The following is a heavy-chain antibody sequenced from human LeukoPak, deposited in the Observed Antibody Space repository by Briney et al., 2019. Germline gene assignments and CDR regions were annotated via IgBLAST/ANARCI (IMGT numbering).Heavy chain of an antibody. D-gene: IGHD5-12*01. J-gene: IGHJ4*02. Sequence: GGSLRLSCAASGFTFSSYAMSWVRQAPGKGLEWVSGISPSGDITYYADSVKGRFTVSRDNFKNTLYLQMNSLRTEDTAVYFCAKDDAWLRYACWGPGTLVTVSS. CDR1: GFTFSSYA. V-gene: IGHV3-23*01. CDR2: ISPSGDIT. CDR3: AKDDAWLRYAC.